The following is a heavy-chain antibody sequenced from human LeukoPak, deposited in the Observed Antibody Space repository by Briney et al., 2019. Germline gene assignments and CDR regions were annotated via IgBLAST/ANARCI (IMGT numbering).Heavy chain of an antibody. Sequence: PGGSLRLSCAASGFTFSSYGMHWVRQAPGKGLEWVAVISYDGSNKYYADSVKGRFTISRDNSKNTLYLQMNSLRAEDTAVYYCAKEIFNDYGDYGRVGMDVWGQGTAVTVSS. CDR1: GFTFSSYG. J-gene: IGHJ6*02. CDR3: AKEIFNDYGDYGRVGMDV. V-gene: IGHV3-30*18. D-gene: IGHD4-17*01. CDR2: ISYDGSNK.